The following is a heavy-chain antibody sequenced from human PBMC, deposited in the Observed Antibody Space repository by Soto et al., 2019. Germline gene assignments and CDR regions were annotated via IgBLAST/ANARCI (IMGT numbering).Heavy chain of an antibody. CDR1: GGSIGINTYY. CDR3: RLMTSRATVGC. V-gene: IGHV4-39*01. CDR2: ISYGGST. D-gene: IGHD1-26*01. Sequence: QLQLQESGPGLVKPSETLSLTCTVSGGSIGINTYYWGWTRQPPGKGLEWIGTISYGGSTYYNPSLKGRVTISVDTSKSQFSLKLTSMTAADTAVYYCRLMTSRATVGCWGQGTLVTVSS. J-gene: IGHJ1*01.